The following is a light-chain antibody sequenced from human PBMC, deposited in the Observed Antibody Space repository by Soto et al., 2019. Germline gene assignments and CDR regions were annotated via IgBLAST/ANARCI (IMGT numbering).Light chain of an antibody. V-gene: IGLV2-14*01. CDR3: TSYTAKNTLV. J-gene: IGLJ1*01. CDR1: TSDIHDFNS. CDR2: DVN. Sequence: QSVLTQPASVSGSPGQSITISCSGPTSDIHDFNSISWYRHHPGKATRLIVYDVNKRPSGISPRFSGSKSGLTASLTISGLQGEDEADYFCTSYTAKNTLVFGTGTKVTVL.